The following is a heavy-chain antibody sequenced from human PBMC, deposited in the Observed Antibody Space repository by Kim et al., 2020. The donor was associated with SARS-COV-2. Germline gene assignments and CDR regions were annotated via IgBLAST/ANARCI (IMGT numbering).Heavy chain of an antibody. Sequence: SETLSLTCTVSCGSISSGGYYWSWIRQHPGKGLEWIGYIYYSGSTYYNPSLKSRVTISVDTSKNQFSLKLSSVTAADTAVYYCARLEGITIFGVVIIGWFDPWGQGTLVTVSS. CDR3: ARLEGITIFGVVIIGWFDP. V-gene: IGHV4-31*03. CDR2: IYYSGST. J-gene: IGHJ5*02. D-gene: IGHD3-3*01. CDR1: CGSISSGGYY.